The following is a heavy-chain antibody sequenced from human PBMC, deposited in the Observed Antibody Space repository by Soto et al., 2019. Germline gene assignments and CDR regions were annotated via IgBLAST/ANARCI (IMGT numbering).Heavy chain of an antibody. CDR2: INGDGSST. V-gene: IGHV3-74*01. Sequence: GGSLRLSCAASGFTFSTYWMHWVRQVPGKGLVWVSRINGDGSSTTYADPVKGRFTISRDNAKNTLYLQMNSLRVEDTAVYYCAREDFWSGQGYNWFDPWGQGTLVTVSS. J-gene: IGHJ5*02. CDR1: GFTFSTYW. CDR3: AREDFWSGQGYNWFDP. D-gene: IGHD3-3*01.